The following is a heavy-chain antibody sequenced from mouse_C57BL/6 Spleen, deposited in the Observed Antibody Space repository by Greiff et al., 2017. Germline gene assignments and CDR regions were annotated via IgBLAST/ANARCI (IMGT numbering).Heavy chain of an antibody. J-gene: IGHJ4*01. CDR3: ARGDDGYYGAMDY. CDR1: GYTFTSYW. CDR2: IDPSDSYT. Sequence: QVHVKQPGAELVKPGASVKLSCKASGYTFTSYWMQWVKQRPGQGLEWIGGIDPSDSYTNYNQKFKGKATLTVDTSSSTAYMQHSSLTSEDSAVDYCARGDDGYYGAMDYWGQGTSVTVSS. V-gene: IGHV1-50*01. D-gene: IGHD2-3*01.